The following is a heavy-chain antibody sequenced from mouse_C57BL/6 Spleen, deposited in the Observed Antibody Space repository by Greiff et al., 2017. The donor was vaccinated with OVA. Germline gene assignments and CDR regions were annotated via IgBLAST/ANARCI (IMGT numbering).Heavy chain of an antibody. D-gene: IGHD1-1*01. CDR1: GYTFTSYW. V-gene: IGHV1-50*01. CDR2: IDPSDSYT. J-gene: IGHJ3*01. CDR3: ARRTDYGSSFAWFAY. Sequence: QVQLQQPGAELVKPGASVKLSCKASGYTFTSYWMQWVKQRPGQGLEWIGEIDPSDSYTNYNQKFKGKATLTVDTSSSTAYMQLSSLTSEDSAVYYCARRTDYGSSFAWFAYWGQGTLVTVSA.